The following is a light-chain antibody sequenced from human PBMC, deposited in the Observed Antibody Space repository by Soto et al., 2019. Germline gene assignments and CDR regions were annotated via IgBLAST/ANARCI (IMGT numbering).Light chain of an antibody. CDR2: KAS. Sequence: DIQMTQSPSTLSGSVGYRVTITFRSSQTISSWLALYQQKPGKAPKLLIYKASTLKSGVPSRFSGSGSGTEFTLTISSLQPDDFATYYCQHYNSYSEAFGQGTKVDIK. J-gene: IGKJ1*01. V-gene: IGKV1-5*03. CDR1: QTISSW. CDR3: QHYNSYSEA.